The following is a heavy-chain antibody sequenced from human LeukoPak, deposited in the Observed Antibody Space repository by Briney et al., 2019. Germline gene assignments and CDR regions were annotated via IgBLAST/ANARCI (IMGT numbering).Heavy chain of an antibody. D-gene: IGHD3-3*01. CDR3: ARDDPGESS. Sequence: GSLRLSCAASGFTFSSYGMHWVRQAPGKGLEWIGEINHSGSTNYNPSLKSRVTMSVDTSKNQFSLKLTSVTAADTAVYYCARDDPGESSWGQGTLVTVSS. J-gene: IGHJ5*02. CDR1: GFTFSSYG. V-gene: IGHV4-34*01. CDR2: INHSGST.